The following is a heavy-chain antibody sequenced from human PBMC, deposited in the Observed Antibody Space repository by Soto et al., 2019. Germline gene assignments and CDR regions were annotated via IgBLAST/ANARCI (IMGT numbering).Heavy chain of an antibody. CDR2: MNPGSGDT. D-gene: IGHD5-18*01. CDR1: GSTLTNNN. Sequence: ASVKVSCKASGSTLTNNNASRVRQAIGQGLEWMGWMNPGSGDTGYAQKFQGRVTMTRDISIATAYMELNSLTSEDTAIYYCARMESFGSLNWFDPWGQGTLVTVSS. CDR3: ARMESFGSLNWFDP. V-gene: IGHV1-8*02. J-gene: IGHJ5*02.